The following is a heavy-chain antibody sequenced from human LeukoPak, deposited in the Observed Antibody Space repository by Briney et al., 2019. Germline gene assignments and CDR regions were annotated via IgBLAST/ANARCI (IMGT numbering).Heavy chain of an antibody. CDR3: AKDRIASPPQGRLDP. J-gene: IGHJ5*02. Sequence: PGGSLRLSCAASGFTFRSYAMNWVRQAPGKGLEWVSAISGSGDSTYYADSVKGRFTISRDNSQNTLYLQMNSLGAEDTAIYYCAKDRIASPPQGRLDPWGQGTLVTVSS. V-gene: IGHV3-23*01. CDR2: ISGSGDST. CDR1: GFTFRSYA. D-gene: IGHD6-6*01.